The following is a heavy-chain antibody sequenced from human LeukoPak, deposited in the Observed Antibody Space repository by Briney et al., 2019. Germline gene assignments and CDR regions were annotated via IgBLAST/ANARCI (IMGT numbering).Heavy chain of an antibody. CDR2: IKSKTDGGIT. CDR3: TTGNWGSFSY. CDR1: GFTFSNAW. D-gene: IGHD7-27*01. V-gene: IGHV3-15*01. Sequence: GGSLRLSCAASGFTFSNAWMSWVRQAPGKGLEWVGRIKSKTDGGITDYAAPVKGRFTISRDDSKNTLYLQMNSLKTEDTAVYYCTTGNWGSFSYWGQGTLVTVSS. J-gene: IGHJ4*02.